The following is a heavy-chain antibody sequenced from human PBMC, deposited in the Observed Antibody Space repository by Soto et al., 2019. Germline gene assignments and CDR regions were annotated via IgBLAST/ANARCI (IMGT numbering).Heavy chain of an antibody. J-gene: IGHJ4*02. Sequence: SETLSLTCTVSGGSISSSSYYWGWIRQPPGKGLEWIGSIYYSGSTYYNPSLKSRVTISVDTSKNQFSLKLSSVTAADTAVYYCARQVYGDYPPGGYYFDYWGQGTLVTVSS. CDR1: GGSISSSSYY. CDR3: ARQVYGDYPPGGYYFDY. V-gene: IGHV4-39*01. D-gene: IGHD4-17*01. CDR2: IYYSGST.